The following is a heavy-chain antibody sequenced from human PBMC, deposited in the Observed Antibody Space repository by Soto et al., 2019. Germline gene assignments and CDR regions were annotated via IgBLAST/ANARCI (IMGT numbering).Heavy chain of an antibody. J-gene: IGHJ4*02. D-gene: IGHD3-22*01. Sequence: LKISCKGSGYSFTSYWISWVRQMPGKGLEWMGRIDPSDSYTNYSPSFQGHVTISADKSISTAYLQWSSLKASDTAMYYCARHRDYYDSSGYPDYWGQGTLVTVSS. CDR3: ARHRDYYDSSGYPDY. CDR1: GYSFTSYW. V-gene: IGHV5-10-1*01. CDR2: IDPSDSYT.